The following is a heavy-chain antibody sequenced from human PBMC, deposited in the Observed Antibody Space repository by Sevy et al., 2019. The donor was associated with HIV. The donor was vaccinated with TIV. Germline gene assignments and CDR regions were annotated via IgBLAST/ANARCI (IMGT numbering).Heavy chain of an antibody. CDR1: GITFSSYA. CDR2: ISHTGDNI. V-gene: IGHV3-23*01. D-gene: IGHD3-3*01. Sequence: GGSLRPSCAASGITFSSYAVTWVRQAPGKGLEWVSSISHTGDNIYYADSVRGRFTISRDNSKSTLYLHMSSLRAEDTAVYYCAGRKVGDFWSGSLRGPWAGGPLFDYWGQGTLVTVSS. CDR3: AGRKVGDFWSGSLRGPWAGGPLFDY. J-gene: IGHJ4*02.